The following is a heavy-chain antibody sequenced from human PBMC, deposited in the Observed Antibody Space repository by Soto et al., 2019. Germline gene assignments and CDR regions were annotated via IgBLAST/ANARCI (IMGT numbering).Heavy chain of an antibody. Sequence: QVQLVQSGAEVKKPGASVKVSCKASGYTFTSYGISWVRQAPGQGLEWMGWISAYNGNTNYAQKLQGRVTMTTDTSTSTAYMELRSLRSDDTAVYYCARDYICSGGSCYSSYYYYGMDVWGQGTTVTVSS. D-gene: IGHD2-15*01. J-gene: IGHJ6*02. CDR2: ISAYNGNT. CDR3: ARDYICSGGSCYSSYYYYGMDV. V-gene: IGHV1-18*01. CDR1: GYTFTSYG.